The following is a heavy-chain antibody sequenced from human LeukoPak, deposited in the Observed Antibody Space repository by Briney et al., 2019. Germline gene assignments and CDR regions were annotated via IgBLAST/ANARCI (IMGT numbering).Heavy chain of an antibody. D-gene: IGHD3-10*01. Sequence: HAGGSLRLSCAASGFTFSTYWTHGVPEAPRKGPLWVSHINGDGSTTNYADSVKGRFTISRDNAKNTLYLQMNSLRAEDTAVYYCAEAASVRGVSYWGQGTLVTVSS. CDR2: INGDGSTT. J-gene: IGHJ4*02. CDR3: AEAASVRGVSY. V-gene: IGHV3-74*01. CDR1: GFTFSTYW.